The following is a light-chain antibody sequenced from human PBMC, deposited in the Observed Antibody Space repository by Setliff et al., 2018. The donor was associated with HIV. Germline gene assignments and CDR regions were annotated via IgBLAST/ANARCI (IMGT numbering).Light chain of an antibody. V-gene: IGLV2-8*01. CDR3: SSYAVSNDPYV. CDR1: SSDVGGYNF. Sequence: QSVLTQPPSASGSPGQSVTISCTGTSSDVGGYNFVSWYQQYPGKAPELMIYEVSKRPSGVPDRFSGSKSGNTASLTVSGLQAEDEADYYCSSYAVSNDPYVFGTGTKVTVL. CDR2: EVS. J-gene: IGLJ1*01.